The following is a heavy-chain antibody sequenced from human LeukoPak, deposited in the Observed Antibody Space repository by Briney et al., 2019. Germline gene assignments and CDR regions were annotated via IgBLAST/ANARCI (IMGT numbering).Heavy chain of an antibody. CDR1: GHSISSSNW. J-gene: IGHJ4*02. CDR2: IYYSGST. CDR3: ARLYCSSTSCFVDY. Sequence: SETLSLTCAVSGHSISSSNWWGWIRQPPGKGLEWIGYIYYSGSTYYNPSLKSRVTMSVDTSKNQFSLKLSSVTAVDTAVYYCARLYCSSTSCFVDYWGQGTLVTVSS. D-gene: IGHD2-2*01. V-gene: IGHV4-28*01.